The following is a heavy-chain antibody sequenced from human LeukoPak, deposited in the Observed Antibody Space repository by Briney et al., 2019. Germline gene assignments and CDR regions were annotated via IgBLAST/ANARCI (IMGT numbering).Heavy chain of an antibody. J-gene: IGHJ4*02. CDR3: ARDRKYCSGGSCYSGDY. CDR2: IIPIFGTA. CDR1: GGTFSSYA. Sequence: GASVKVSCKASGGTFSSYAISWVRQAPGQGLEWMGGIIPIFGTANYAQKFQGRVTITADESTSTAYMELSSLRSEDTAVYYCARDRKYCSGGSCYSGDYWGQGTLVTVSS. D-gene: IGHD2-15*01. V-gene: IGHV1-69*13.